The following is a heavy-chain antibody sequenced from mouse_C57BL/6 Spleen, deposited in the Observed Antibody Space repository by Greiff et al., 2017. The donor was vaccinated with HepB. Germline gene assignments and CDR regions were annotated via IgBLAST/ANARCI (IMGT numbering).Heavy chain of an antibody. J-gene: IGHJ1*03. CDR1: GFTFSDYY. CDR2: INYDGSST. D-gene: IGHD1-1*01. Sequence: DVHLVESEGGLVQPGSSMKLSCTASGFTFSDYYMAWVRQVPEKGLEWVANINYDGSSTYYLDSLKSRFIISRDNAKNILYLQMSSLKSEDTATYYCARDEGITTVPYWYFDVWGTGTTVTVSS. CDR3: ARDEGITTVPYWYFDV. V-gene: IGHV5-16*01.